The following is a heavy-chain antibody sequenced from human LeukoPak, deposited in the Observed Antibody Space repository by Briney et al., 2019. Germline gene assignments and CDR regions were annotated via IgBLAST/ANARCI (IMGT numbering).Heavy chain of an antibody. J-gene: IGHJ5*02. Sequence: GGSLRLSCAASGFTFSFYGMHWVRQAPGKGLEWVAVIWSDGSNKYYADSVKSRFTISRDNSKNTLYLQMNSLRAEDTAVYYCAREDGSASYYNNWFDPWGQGTLVTVSS. CDR1: GFTFSFYG. CDR3: AREDGSASYYNNWFDP. D-gene: IGHD3-10*01. CDR2: IWSDGSNK. V-gene: IGHV3-33*01.